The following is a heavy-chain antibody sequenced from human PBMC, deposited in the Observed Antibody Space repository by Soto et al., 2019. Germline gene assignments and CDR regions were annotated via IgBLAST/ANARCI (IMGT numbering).Heavy chain of an antibody. J-gene: IGHJ4*02. CDR3: ARDATFCLDC. V-gene: IGHV3-7*03. CDR2: INRDGGER. CDR1: GFSFSNYW. D-gene: IGHD3-16*01. Sequence: LRLSCAASGFSFSNYWMAWVRQAPGKGLEWVANINRDGGERYHADSVRGRFTIFRDNSENSLYLQMNRLRAEDTAVYYCARDATFCLDCWGRGTLVTVSS.